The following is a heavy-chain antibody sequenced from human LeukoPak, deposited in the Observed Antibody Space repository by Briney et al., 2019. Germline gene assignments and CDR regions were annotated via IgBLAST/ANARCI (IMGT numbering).Heavy chain of an antibody. J-gene: IGHJ4*02. D-gene: IGHD3-9*01. Sequence: PGGSLRLSCAASGFTFGNHAMTWVRQAPGKGLEWVSGITLSGSNTYYADSVRGRFTISRDNSRNTLYLQMNNLRAEDTAVYYCASGGLVSRYLDHWGQGTLVTVSP. CDR2: ITLSGSNT. V-gene: IGHV3-23*01. CDR3: ASGGLVSRYLDH. CDR1: GFTFGNHA.